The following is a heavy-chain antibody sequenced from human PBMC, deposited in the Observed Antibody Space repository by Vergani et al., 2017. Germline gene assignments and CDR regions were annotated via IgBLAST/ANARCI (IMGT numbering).Heavy chain of an antibody. Sequence: QVQLVESGGGVVQPGRSLRLSCAASGFTFSSYAMHWVRQAPGKGLEWVAVISYDGSNKYYADSVKGRFTISRDNAKNSLYLQMNSLRAEDTAVYYCAKDVAAAGTVDYWGQGTLVTVSS. D-gene: IGHD6-13*01. V-gene: IGHV3-30-3*01. J-gene: IGHJ4*02. CDR2: ISYDGSNK. CDR1: GFTFSSYA. CDR3: AKDVAAAGTVDY.